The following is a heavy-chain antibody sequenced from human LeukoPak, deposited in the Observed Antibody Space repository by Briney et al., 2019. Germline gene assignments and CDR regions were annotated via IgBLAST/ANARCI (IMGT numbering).Heavy chain of an antibody. CDR2: ISWNSGGI. CDR1: GFTFDDYA. Sequence: PGGSLRLSCAASGFTFDDYAMHWVRQAPGKGLEWVSGISWNSGGIGYADSVKGRFTISRANAKNSLYLQMNSLRADDTALYYCAKGKKMTVAGLFDYWGQGTLVTVSS. D-gene: IGHD6-19*01. J-gene: IGHJ4*02. V-gene: IGHV3-9*01. CDR3: AKGKKMTVAGLFDY.